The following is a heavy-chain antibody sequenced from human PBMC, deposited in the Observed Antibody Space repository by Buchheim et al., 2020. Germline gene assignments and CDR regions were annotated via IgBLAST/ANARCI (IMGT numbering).Heavy chain of an antibody. J-gene: IGHJ6*02. CDR3: ARVGGGIRVVMSRYGMDV. V-gene: IGHV3-23*01. CDR2: ISGSGGST. CDR1: GFTFSSYA. D-gene: IGHD3-3*01. Sequence: EVQLLESGGGLVQPGGSLRLSCAASGFTFSSYAMSWVRQAPGKGLEWVSAISGSGGSTYYADSVKGRFTISRDNAKNTLYLEMNSLRVEDTAVYYCARVGGGIRVVMSRYGMDVWGPGTT.